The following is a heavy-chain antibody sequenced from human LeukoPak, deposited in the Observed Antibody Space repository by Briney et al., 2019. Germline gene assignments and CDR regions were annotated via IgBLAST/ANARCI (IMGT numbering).Heavy chain of an antibody. CDR2: IWYDGSNK. CDR1: GFTFSSYG. D-gene: IGHD2-2*01. Sequence: PGGSLRLSCAASGFTFSSYGMHWVRQAPGKGLEWVAVIWYDGSNKYYADSVKGRFTISRDNSKNTLYLQMNSLRAEDTAVYYCARGGGARDIVVVPAAKGYYYYGMDVWGQGTTVTVSS. J-gene: IGHJ6*02. CDR3: ARGGGARDIVVVPAAKGYYYYGMDV. V-gene: IGHV3-33*01.